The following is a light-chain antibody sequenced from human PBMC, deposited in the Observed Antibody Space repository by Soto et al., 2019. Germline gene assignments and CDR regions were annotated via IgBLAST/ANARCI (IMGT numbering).Light chain of an antibody. CDR1: QGVSRK. V-gene: IGKV3-15*01. Sequence: EIVMTQSPATLSVARGERGTFSCRASQGVSRKLAWYQHKPGQAPRLLISGASTGATGIPARLSGSGSGTDFTLTISSLQSEDFAVYYCQQYDNWPWTFGQGTKVDI. J-gene: IGKJ1*01. CDR3: QQYDNWPWT. CDR2: GAS.